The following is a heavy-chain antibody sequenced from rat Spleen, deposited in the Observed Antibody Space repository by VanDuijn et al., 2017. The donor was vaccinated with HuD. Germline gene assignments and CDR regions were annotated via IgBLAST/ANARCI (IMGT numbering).Heavy chain of an antibody. Sequence: EAQLVESGGGLVQPGRSLRLSCAASGFTFSDFPMAWVRQAPVTGLEWVATISLDGTRTYHRDSVKGRFTISRDNAKSTLHLQMDSLRSEDTATYYCARAPPYYGFDYWGPGTMVTVSS. CDR3: ARAPPYYGFDY. CDR1: GFTFSDFP. CDR2: ISLDGTRT. J-gene: IGHJ1*01. D-gene: IGHD1-1*01. V-gene: IGHV5-29*01.